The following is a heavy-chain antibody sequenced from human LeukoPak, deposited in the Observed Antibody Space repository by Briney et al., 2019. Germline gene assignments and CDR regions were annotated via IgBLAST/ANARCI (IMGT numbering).Heavy chain of an antibody. Sequence: ASVKVSCKASGYTFTSYYMHWVRQAPGQGLEWMGIINPSGGSTSYAQKFQGRVTMTRDTSTSTVYMELSSLRSEDTAVYYCARASGASVLLMVYAMHGYWFDPWGQGTLVTVSS. V-gene: IGHV1-46*01. CDR1: GYTFTSYY. J-gene: IGHJ5*02. CDR2: INPSGGST. CDR3: ARASGASVLLMVYAMHGYWFDP. D-gene: IGHD2-8*01.